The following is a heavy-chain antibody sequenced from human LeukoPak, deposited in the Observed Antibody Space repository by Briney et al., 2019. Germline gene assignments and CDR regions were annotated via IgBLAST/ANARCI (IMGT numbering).Heavy chain of an antibody. V-gene: IGHV3-53*01. CDR3: ASDSMTTGVDY. J-gene: IGHJ4*02. CDR2: IYSGGSA. D-gene: IGHD4-11*01. Sequence: HAGGSLRLTRAASGFTVSSNYMSWVCQAPGKGLEWVSVIYSGGSAYYAASVKVRFTISRDNSKNHLYLQMNSLRAEDTAVYYCASDSMTTGVDYWGQGTLVTVSS. CDR1: GFTVSSNY.